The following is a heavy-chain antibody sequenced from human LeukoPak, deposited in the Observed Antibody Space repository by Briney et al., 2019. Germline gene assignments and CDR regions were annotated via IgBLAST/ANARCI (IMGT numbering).Heavy chain of an antibody. CDR3: ARGSHYYDSSGYYFDY. V-gene: IGHV4-34*01. D-gene: IGHD3-22*01. CDR2: INHSGST. Sequence: SETLSLTFAVYGGSFSGYYWSWIRQPPGKGLEWIGEINHSGSTNYNPSLKSRVSISVDTSRNQFSLKLSSVTAADTAVYYCARGSHYYDSSGYYFDYWGQGTLVTVSS. CDR1: GGSFSGYY. J-gene: IGHJ4*02.